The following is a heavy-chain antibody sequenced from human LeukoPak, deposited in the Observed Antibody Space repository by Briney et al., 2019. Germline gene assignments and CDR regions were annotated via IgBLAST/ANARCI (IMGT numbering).Heavy chain of an antibody. V-gene: IGHV3-23*01. D-gene: IGHD1-26*01. CDR1: GFTFSRYA. J-gene: IGHJ4*02. CDR3: AKDLGRYRNNYFDY. CDR2: ISGSGGGT. Sequence: GGSLRLSCEASGFTFSRYAMSWVRQAPEKGLEWVATISGSGGGTYYADSVKGRFTISRDDSKNTLYLQMNSLRAEDTAVYYCAKDLGRYRNNYFDYWGQGTLVTVSS.